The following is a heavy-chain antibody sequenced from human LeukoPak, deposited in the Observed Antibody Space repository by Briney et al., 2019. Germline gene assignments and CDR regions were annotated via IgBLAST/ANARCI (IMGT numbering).Heavy chain of an antibody. CDR1: GLIFSSYA. J-gene: IGHJ5*02. Sequence: GTSLRLSCAASGLIFSSYAMHWVRQAPGTGLEWVAVIWSDGSRQYYLDSVKGRFTISRDNSKNTLYLQMNSLRAEDTAVYSCARGVAQNGNPNYFDPWGRGTLVTVSS. V-gene: IGHV3-33*01. CDR3: ARGVAQNGNPNYFDP. CDR2: IWSDGSRQ. D-gene: IGHD2-15*01.